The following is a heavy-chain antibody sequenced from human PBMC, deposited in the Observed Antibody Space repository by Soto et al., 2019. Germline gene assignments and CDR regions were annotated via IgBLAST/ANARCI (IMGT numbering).Heavy chain of an antibody. CDR3: ASYCGGAGCYRGGFH. CDR2: INQDGSEK. V-gene: IGHV3-7*03. J-gene: IGHJ4*02. CDR1: GFTFSSYS. Sequence: GGSLRLSCAASGFTFSSYSMNWVRQTPGKGLEWVANINQDGSEKFYVDSVKGRFTISRDNSKYSLYLQMNSLRAEDTALYYCASYCGGAGCYRGGFHWGQGALVTVSS. D-gene: IGHD2-15*01.